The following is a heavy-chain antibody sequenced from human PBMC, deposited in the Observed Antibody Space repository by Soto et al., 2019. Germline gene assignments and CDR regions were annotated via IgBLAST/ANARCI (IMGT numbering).Heavy chain of an antibody. CDR1: GDSINSDKYY. CDR2: IYYRGDT. Sequence: SETLSLTCSVSGDSINSDKYYWGWIRQPPGKGLEWIGSIYYRGDTYYNPSLQTRVTISLDKSKSQFSLKLTSVTAADSAVYFCARLEGLATISYYFDFWGQGALVTVSS. V-gene: IGHV4-39*01. D-gene: IGHD3-9*01. CDR3: ARLEGLATISYYFDF. J-gene: IGHJ4*02.